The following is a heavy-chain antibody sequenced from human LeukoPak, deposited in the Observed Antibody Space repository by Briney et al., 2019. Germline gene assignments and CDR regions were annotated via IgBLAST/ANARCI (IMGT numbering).Heavy chain of an antibody. Sequence: GGSLRLSCAASGFTFSSYAMSWVRQAPGKGLEWVSAISGSGGSTYYADSGKGRFTISRDNSKNTLYLKMNSLRAEDTAVYYCAKPIRYCSSTSCNPTDYWGQGTLVTVSS. CDR1: GFTFSSYA. V-gene: IGHV3-23*01. CDR2: ISGSGGST. J-gene: IGHJ4*02. D-gene: IGHD2-2*01. CDR3: AKPIRYCSSTSCNPTDY.